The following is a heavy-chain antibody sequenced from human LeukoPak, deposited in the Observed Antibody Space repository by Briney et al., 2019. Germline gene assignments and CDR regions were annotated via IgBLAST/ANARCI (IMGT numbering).Heavy chain of an antibody. D-gene: IGHD5-12*01. V-gene: IGHV4-34*01. Sequence: SETLSLTCAVYAGSFSGYYWSWIRQPPGKGLEWIGKINNSGSTNYNPSLKGRATISVEQSKNQSSLKLSSVTAANPPVFSCGRGVATIYLSRWFDPWGQGTLVTVSS. CDR1: AGSFSGYY. J-gene: IGHJ5*02. CDR3: GRGVATIYLSRWFDP. CDR2: INNSGST.